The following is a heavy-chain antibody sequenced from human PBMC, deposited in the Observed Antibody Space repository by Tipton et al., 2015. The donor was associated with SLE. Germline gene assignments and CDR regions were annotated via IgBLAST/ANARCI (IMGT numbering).Heavy chain of an antibody. D-gene: IGHD6-13*01. Sequence: TLSLTCTVSGGSSSDHYWLWIRQPPGKGLEWIGYIYFSGRTNYNPSLRSRVTISVDTSNNQFSLRLTSVTAADTALYYCARLADGNRNWFDPWGQGTLVTVSS. J-gene: IGHJ5*02. V-gene: IGHV4-59*11. CDR2: IYFSGRT. CDR1: GGSSSDHY. CDR3: ARLADGNRNWFDP.